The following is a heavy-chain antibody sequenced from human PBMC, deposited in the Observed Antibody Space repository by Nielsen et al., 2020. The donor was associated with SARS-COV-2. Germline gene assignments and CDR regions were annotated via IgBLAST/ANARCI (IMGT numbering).Heavy chain of an antibody. Sequence: GESLKISCAASGVTFSSYGMHWVRQAPGKGLEWVAVIWYDGSNKYYADSVKGRFTISRDNSKNTLYLQMNSLRAEDTAVYYCARDLRFGEPDAFDIWGQGTMVTVSS. CDR2: IWYDGSNK. D-gene: IGHD3-10*01. J-gene: IGHJ3*02. CDR3: ARDLRFGEPDAFDI. V-gene: IGHV3-33*01. CDR1: GVTFSSYG.